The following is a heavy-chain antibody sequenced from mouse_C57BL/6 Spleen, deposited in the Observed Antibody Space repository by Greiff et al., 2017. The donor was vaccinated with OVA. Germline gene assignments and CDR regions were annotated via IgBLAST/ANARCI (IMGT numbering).Heavy chain of an antibody. D-gene: IGHD2-3*01. CDR2: INPNYGTT. Sequence: VQLKESGPELVKPGASVKISCKASGYSFTDYNMNWVKQSNGKSLEWIGVINPNYGTTSYNQKFKGKATLTVDQSSSTAYMQLNSLTSEDSAVYYCARTVYDGYYEARWFAYWGQGTLVTVSA. V-gene: IGHV1-39*01. CDR1: GYSFTDYN. CDR3: ARTVYDGYYEARWFAY. J-gene: IGHJ3*01.